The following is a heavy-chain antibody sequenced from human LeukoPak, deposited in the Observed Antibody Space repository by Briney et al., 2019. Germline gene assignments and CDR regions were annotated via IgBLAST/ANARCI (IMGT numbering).Heavy chain of an antibody. CDR3: TRLRPSAGAFDI. CDR2: IRSKANSYAT. V-gene: IGHV3-73*01. CDR1: GFTFSGSA. D-gene: IGHD2-2*01. J-gene: IGHJ3*02. Sequence: GGSLRLSCAASGFTFSGSAMHWVRQASGHGLEWFGRIRSKANSYATAYAASVRGRFTISRDDSKNTAYLQMNSLKTEDTAVYYCTRLRPSAGAFDIWGQGTMVTVSS.